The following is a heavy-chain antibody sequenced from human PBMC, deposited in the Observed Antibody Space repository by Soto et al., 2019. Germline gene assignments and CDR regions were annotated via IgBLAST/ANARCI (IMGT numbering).Heavy chain of an antibody. CDR2: LTSTGGT. CDR3: AKDGDLYSGYFDY. Sequence: GGSLRLSCAASGFIFNSYAMSWVRQAPGKGLEWVSTLTSTGGTYYADSVKGRFPISRDNSKNTLYLQMNDLRAEDTAVYYCAKDGDLYSGYFDYWGQGTLVTVSS. V-gene: IGHV3-23*01. D-gene: IGHD3-10*01. J-gene: IGHJ4*02. CDR1: GFIFNSYA.